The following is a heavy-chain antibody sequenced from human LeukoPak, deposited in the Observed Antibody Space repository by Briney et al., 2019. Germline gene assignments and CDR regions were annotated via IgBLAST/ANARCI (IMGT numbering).Heavy chain of an antibody. D-gene: IGHD3-16*02. CDR1: GGSISSYY. Sequence: PSETLSLTCTVSGGSISSYYWSWIRQPPGKGLEWIGYIYYSGSTNYSPSPKSRVTISVDTSKNQFSLKLSSVTAAGTAVYYCARGLSYGPPYYYMDVWGKGTTVTVSS. V-gene: IGHV4-59*01. J-gene: IGHJ6*03. CDR3: ARGLSYGPPYYYMDV. CDR2: IYYSGST.